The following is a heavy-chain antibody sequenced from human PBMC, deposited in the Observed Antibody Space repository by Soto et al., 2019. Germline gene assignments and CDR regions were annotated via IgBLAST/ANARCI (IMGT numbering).Heavy chain of an antibody. V-gene: IGHV1-8*01. CDR1: GYTFTSYD. CDR2: MNPNSGNT. Sequence: QVQLVQSGAEVKKPGASVKVSCKASGYTFTSYDINWVRQATGQGLEWMGWMNPNSGNTGYAQKFQGRVTMTRNTHTTXAYMERSSLRSEDTAVYYCARGYGSSWLNYYGMDVWGQGPTVTVSS. D-gene: IGHD6-13*01. J-gene: IGHJ6*02. CDR3: ARGYGSSWLNYYGMDV.